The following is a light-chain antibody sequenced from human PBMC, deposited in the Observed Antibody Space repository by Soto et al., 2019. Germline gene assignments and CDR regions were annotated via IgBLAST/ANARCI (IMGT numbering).Light chain of an antibody. V-gene: IGKV3-20*01. Sequence: EIVLTQSPGTLSLSPGERATLSCRASQSVSSSYLAWYQQKPGQAPRLLIYGASGRATGIPDRFSGSGSGTDFTLTISRLDPEDFAVYYCQQYGGSITFGQGTRLEIE. CDR3: QQYGGSIT. CDR1: QSVSSSY. CDR2: GAS. J-gene: IGKJ5*01.